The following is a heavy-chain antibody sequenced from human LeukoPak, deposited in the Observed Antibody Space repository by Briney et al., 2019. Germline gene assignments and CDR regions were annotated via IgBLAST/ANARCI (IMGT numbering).Heavy chain of an antibody. V-gene: IGHV3-23*01. D-gene: IGHD2-2*01. CDR3: AKGPSWGSWGAFDI. Sequence: GGSLRLSCAASGFTFSSYAMSWVRQAPGKGLEWVSAIIGSGGSTYYADSVKGRFTNYRDNSKNPLYLQMNGLKAEDTAVYYCAKGPSWGSWGAFDIWGQGTMVTVSS. J-gene: IGHJ3*02. CDR2: IIGSGGST. CDR1: GFTFSSYA.